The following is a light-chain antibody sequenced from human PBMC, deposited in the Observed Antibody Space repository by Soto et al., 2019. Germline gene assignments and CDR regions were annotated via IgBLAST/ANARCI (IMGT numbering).Light chain of an antibody. V-gene: IGKV2-30*02. CDR3: MQGTHWPIT. J-gene: IGKJ5*01. CDR2: KVS. Sequence: DVVMSHSPLSLPVTLRQPASISCRSNQSLVHSDGIAYFSWFQQRPGRSPRRLIYKVSNRDSGVPARFSGSGSGTDFALKISRVEAEDVGVYYCMQGTHWPITFGQGTRLEIK. CDR1: QSLVHSDGIAY.